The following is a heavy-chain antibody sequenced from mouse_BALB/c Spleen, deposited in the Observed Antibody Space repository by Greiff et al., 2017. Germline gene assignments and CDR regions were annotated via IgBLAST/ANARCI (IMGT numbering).Heavy chain of an antibody. CDR2: ISSGSSTS. CDR1: GFTFSSFG. Sequence: DVMLVESGGGLVQPGGSRKLSCAASGFTFSSFGMHWVRQAPEKGLGWVAYISSGSSTSYYEDTVKGRFTISRDNPKNTLFLQMTSLRSEDTAMYYCARKYGNYVGAMDYWGQGTSVTVSA. D-gene: IGHD2-10*02. CDR3: ARKYGNYVGAMDY. V-gene: IGHV5-17*02. J-gene: IGHJ4*01.